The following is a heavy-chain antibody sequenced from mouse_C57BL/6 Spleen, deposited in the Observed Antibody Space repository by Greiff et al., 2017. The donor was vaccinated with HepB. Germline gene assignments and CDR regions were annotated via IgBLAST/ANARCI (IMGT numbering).Heavy chain of an antibody. V-gene: IGHV1-64*01. CDR1: GYTFTSYW. Sequence: QVQLQQPGAELVKPGASVKLSCKASGYTFTSYWMHWVKQRPGQGLEWIGMIHPNSGSTNYNEKFKSKATLTVDKSSSTAYMQLSSLTSEDSAVYYCARLRDGYDDYAMDYWGQGTSVTVSS. CDR2: IHPNSGST. J-gene: IGHJ4*01. CDR3: ARLRDGYDDYAMDY. D-gene: IGHD2-2*01.